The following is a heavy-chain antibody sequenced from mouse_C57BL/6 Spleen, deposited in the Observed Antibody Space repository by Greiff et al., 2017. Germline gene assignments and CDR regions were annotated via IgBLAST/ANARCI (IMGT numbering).Heavy chain of an antibody. J-gene: IGHJ1*03. CDR3: ARGGGYYYGSSYGYFDV. CDR2: INPSNGGT. Sequence: QVQLKQPGTELVKPGASVKLSCKASGYTFTSYWMHWVKQRPGQGLEWIGNINPSNGGTNYNEKFKSKATLTVDKSSSTAYMQLSSLTSEDSAVYYCARGGGYYYGSSYGYFDVWGTGTTVTVSS. V-gene: IGHV1-53*01. D-gene: IGHD1-1*01. CDR1: GYTFTSYW.